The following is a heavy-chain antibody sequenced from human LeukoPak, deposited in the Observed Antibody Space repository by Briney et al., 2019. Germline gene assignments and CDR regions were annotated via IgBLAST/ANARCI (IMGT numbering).Heavy chain of an antibody. V-gene: IGHV3-23*01. CDR2: VTGTGHKT. D-gene: IGHD2-21*01. Sequence: GESVRLSCAASGFILKKYGMTWVRQAPGKGLQWVAGVTGTGHKTFYADSAKGRFTISRDDANNTMSLHINSLRVEDSAIYYCTKDAKYCDSYLCHLDYLQYWGQGILVTVSS. J-gene: IGHJ4*02. CDR1: GFILKKYG. CDR3: TKDAKYCDSYLCHLDYLQY.